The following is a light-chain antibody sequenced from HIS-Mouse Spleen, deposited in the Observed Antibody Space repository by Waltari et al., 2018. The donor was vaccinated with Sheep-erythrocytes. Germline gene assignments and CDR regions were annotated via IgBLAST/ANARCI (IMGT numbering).Light chain of an antibody. CDR3: QQYYSYLT. CDR1: QGISSY. J-gene: IGKJ3*01. V-gene: IGKV1-8*01. Sequence: AIRMTQSPSSFSASTGDRVTITCRASQGISSYLAWYQRKPGKAPKLLIYAASTLQSGVPSRFSGSGSGTDFTLTISCLQSEDFATYYCQQYYSYLTFGPGTKVDIK. CDR2: AAS.